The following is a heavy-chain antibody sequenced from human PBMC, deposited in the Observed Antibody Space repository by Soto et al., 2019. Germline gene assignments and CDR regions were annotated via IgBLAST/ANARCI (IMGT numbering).Heavy chain of an antibody. V-gene: IGHV3-48*01. CDR3: ARIDPVYNHCSSTSCYGV. J-gene: IGHJ4*02. CDR1: GFTFSSYS. Sequence: GGSLRLSCAASGFTFSSYSMNWVRQAPGKGLEWVSYISSSSSTIYYADSVKGRFTISRDNAKNSLYLQMNSLRAEDTAVYYCARIDPVYNHCSSTSCYGVWGQGTLVTVSS. D-gene: IGHD2-2*01. CDR2: ISSSSSTI.